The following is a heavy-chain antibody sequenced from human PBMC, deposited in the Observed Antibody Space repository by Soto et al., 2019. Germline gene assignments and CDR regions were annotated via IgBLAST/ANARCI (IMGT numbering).Heavy chain of an antibody. CDR3: AREGENGERGMDV. J-gene: IGHJ6*02. V-gene: IGHV4-61*01. CDR2: IYDSGST. D-gene: IGHD4-17*01. Sequence: SEPLSVTRTVSGGSVSSGSYYWNWIQQPPGKGLEWIGYIYDSGSTNYNPSLKSRVTISVDTSKNQFSPKLSSVTAADTAVYYCAREGENGERGMDVWGQGTTVTVSS. CDR1: GGSVSSGSYY.